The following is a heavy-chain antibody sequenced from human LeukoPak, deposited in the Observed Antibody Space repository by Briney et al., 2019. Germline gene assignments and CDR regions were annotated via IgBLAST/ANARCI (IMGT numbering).Heavy chain of an antibody. CDR1: GFTFDVYA. Sequence: PGGSLRLFCAVSGFTFDVYAMYWVREAPGKGLEWVSGISWNGNNMGYADSVRGRFTISRDNAKNSLYLQMNSLKADDPAFYYCARDMDGYSGSGTYSNAAFDIWGQGPRVTVSS. V-gene: IGHV3-9*01. CDR2: ISWNGNNM. J-gene: IGHJ3*02. CDR3: ARDMDGYSGSGTYSNAAFDI. D-gene: IGHD3-10*01.